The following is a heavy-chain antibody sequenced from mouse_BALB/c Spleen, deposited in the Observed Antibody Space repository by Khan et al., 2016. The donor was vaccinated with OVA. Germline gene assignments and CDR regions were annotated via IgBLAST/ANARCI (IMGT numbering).Heavy chain of an antibody. CDR1: GYTFTNYV. J-gene: IGHJ3*01. Sequence: VQLQQSGPELVEPGASVKMSCKASGYTFTNYVIHWVKQKPGQGLEWIGYINPDNAGTRYNEKFKDKATLTSDISSTSAYMELLSLTSEVSAVYYCARESSSWDFSFPYWGQGTLVTVSA. CDR2: INPDNAGT. CDR3: ARESSSWDFSFPY. D-gene: IGHD4-1*01. V-gene: IGHV1S136*01.